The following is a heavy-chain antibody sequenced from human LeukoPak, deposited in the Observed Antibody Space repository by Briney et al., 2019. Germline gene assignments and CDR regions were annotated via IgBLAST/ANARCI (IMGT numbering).Heavy chain of an antibody. CDR3: ARDSPYYYDSSGQDAFDI. V-gene: IGHV3-9*01. J-gene: IGHJ3*02. CDR2: ISWNSGSI. CDR1: GFTFDDYA. D-gene: IGHD3-22*01. Sequence: GRSLRLSCAASGFTFDDYAMHWVRQAPGKGLEWVSGISWNSGSIGYADSVKGRFTISRDNAKNSLYLQMNSLRAEDTAVYYCARDSPYYYDSSGQDAFDIWGQGTMVTVSS.